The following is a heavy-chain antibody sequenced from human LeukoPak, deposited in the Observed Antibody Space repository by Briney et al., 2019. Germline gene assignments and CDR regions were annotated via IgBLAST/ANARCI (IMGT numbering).Heavy chain of an antibody. CDR1: GGSISSYY. V-gene: IGHV4-4*07. CDR3: ARDQWGYSGSYNDYFDY. Sequence: SETLSLTCTVSGGSISSYYWSWIRQPAGKGLEWIGRIYTSGSTNYNPSLKSRVTMSVDTSKNQFSLKLSSVTAADTAVYYCARDQWGYSGSYNDYFDYWGQGTLVTVSS. CDR2: IYTSGST. D-gene: IGHD1-26*01. J-gene: IGHJ4*02.